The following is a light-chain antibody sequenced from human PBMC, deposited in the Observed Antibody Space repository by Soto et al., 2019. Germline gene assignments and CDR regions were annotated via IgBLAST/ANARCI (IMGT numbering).Light chain of an antibody. CDR2: RNN. CDR1: SSNIGSNY. CDR3: ATWDDSLSGWV. Sequence: QSVLTQPPSASGTPGQRVTISCSGSSSNIGSNYVYWYQQLPATAPKLLIYRNNQPPSGVFDRFSGSKSGTSASLAISGLRSEDEADYYCATWDDSLSGWVFGGGTKLTVL. V-gene: IGLV1-47*01. J-gene: IGLJ3*02.